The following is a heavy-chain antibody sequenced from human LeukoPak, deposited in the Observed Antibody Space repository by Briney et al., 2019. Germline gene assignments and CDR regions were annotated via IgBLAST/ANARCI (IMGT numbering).Heavy chain of an antibody. CDR3: ARGGSSSPTLDY. V-gene: IGHV3-33*01. Sequence: PGRSLRLSCAASGFTFSSYGMHWVRQAPGKGLEWVAVIWYDGSNKYYADSVKGRFTISRDNAKNTLYLQMNSLRAEDTAVYYCARGGSSSPTLDYWGQGTLVTVSS. CDR1: GFTFSSYG. D-gene: IGHD6-13*01. J-gene: IGHJ4*02. CDR2: IWYDGSNK.